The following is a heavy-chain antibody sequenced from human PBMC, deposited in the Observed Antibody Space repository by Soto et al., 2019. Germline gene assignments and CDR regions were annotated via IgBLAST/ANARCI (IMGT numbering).Heavy chain of an antibody. CDR1: GFTFSSYA. D-gene: IGHD5-12*01. J-gene: IGHJ4*02. CDR2: ISGSGGST. Sequence: DVQLLESGGGLVQPGGSLRLSCAASGFTFSSYAMSWVRQAPGKGLEWVSAISGSGGSTYYADSVKGRFTISRDNSKNTLYLQMNRLRAADTGGYYCAKDAPAGGWLRAGFDYWGQGTLVTVSS. V-gene: IGHV3-23*01. CDR3: AKDAPAGGWLRAGFDY.